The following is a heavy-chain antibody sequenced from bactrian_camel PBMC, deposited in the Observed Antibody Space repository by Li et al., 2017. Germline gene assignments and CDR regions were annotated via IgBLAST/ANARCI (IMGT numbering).Heavy chain of an antibody. D-gene: IGHD4*01. J-gene: IGHJ4*01. CDR1: GFTFRSYG. CDR2: LNSDGSNT. CDR3: AADLKGAFSCFYYDYVDRYNY. Sequence: QVQLVESGGESVQPGGSLRLSCAASGFTFRSYGMSWVRQAPGKGLEWVSALNSDGSNTYYADSVKGRFTISKDNAKSTLYLQMNSLKPEDTAMYYCAADLKGAFSCFYYDYVDRYNYWGQGTQVTVS. V-gene: IGHV3S7*01.